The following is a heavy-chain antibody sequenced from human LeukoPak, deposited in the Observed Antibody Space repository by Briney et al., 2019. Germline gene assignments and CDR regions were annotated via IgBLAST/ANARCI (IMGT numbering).Heavy chain of an antibody. D-gene: IGHD3-3*01. CDR1: GFTFSSYW. CDR2: INSEGTST. V-gene: IGHV3-74*01. J-gene: IGHJ4*02. Sequence: GGSLRLSCAASGFTFSSYWMHWVRQAPGKGLVWVSGINSEGTSTSYADSVKSRFTISRDNAKNTLYLRINSLRAEDTAVYYCARDTKSYFDYWGQGTLVTVSS. CDR3: ARDTKSYFDY.